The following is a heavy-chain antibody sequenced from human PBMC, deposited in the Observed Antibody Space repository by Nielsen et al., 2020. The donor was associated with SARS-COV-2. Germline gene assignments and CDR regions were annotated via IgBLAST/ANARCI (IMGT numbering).Heavy chain of an antibody. D-gene: IGHD5-18*01. J-gene: IGHJ5*02. CDR2: INPNSGGT. CDR3: ARDYSYGYDPGFDP. V-gene: IGHV1-2*06. CDR1: GFTFTSSA. Sequence: ASVKVSCKASGFTFTSSAVQWVRQAPGQGLEWMGRINPNSGGTNYAQKFQGRVTMTRDTSISTAYMELSRLRSDDTAVYYCARDYSYGYDPGFDPWGQGTLVTVSS.